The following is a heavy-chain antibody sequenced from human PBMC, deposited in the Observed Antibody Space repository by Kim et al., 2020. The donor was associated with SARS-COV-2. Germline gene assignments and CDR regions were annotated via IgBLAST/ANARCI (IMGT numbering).Heavy chain of an antibody. J-gene: IGHJ3*02. D-gene: IGHD4-17*01. CDR3: ARGTTVTTLVAFDI. Sequence: NPSLKSRVTISVDKSKNQFSLKLSSVNAAATAVYYCARGTTVTTLVAFDIWGQGTMVTVSS. V-gene: IGHV4-4*02.